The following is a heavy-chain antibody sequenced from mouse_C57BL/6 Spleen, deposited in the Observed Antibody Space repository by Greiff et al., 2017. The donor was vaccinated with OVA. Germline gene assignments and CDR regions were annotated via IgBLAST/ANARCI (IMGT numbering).Heavy chain of an antibody. CDR3: ARHEGEGDYYGSRRTYYAMDD. CDR2: FYPGSGSI. CDR1: GYTFTEYT. V-gene: IGHV1-62-2*01. Sequence: QVQLKESGAELVKPGASVKLSCKASGYTFTEYTIHWVKQRSGQGLEWIGWFYPGSGSIKYNEKFKDKATLTADKSSSTVYMELSRVTSEDSAVYFCARHEGEGDYYGSRRTYYAMDDWGQGTSVTVSS. D-gene: IGHD1-1*01. J-gene: IGHJ4*01.